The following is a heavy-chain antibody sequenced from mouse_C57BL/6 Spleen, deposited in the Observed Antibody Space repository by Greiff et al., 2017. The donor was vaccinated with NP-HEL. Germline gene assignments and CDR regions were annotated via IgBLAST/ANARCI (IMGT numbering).Heavy chain of an antibody. D-gene: IGHD3-2*02. CDR2: IDPSDSYT. CDR1: GYTFTSYW. Sequence: QVQLQQPGAELVMPGASVKLSCKASGYTFTSYWMHWVKQRPGQGLEWIGEIDPSDSYTNYNQKFKGKSTLTVDKSSSTAYMQLSSLTSEDSAVYYCARMRQLSAMDYWGQGTSVTVSS. V-gene: IGHV1-69*01. J-gene: IGHJ4*01. CDR3: ARMRQLSAMDY.